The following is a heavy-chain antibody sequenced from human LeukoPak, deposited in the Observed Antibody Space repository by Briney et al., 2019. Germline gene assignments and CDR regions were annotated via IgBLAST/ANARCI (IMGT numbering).Heavy chain of an antibody. CDR3: VRDALNYYGSGSYLRGFDP. CDR2: IYYSESN. CDR1: GRSISSYY. D-gene: IGHD3-10*01. Sequence: KPSETLSLTCTVSGRSISSYYWSWIRQPPAKGLEWIGCIYYSESNNYNPSLKSRFTISVDTSKNQFSLKLSSVTAADTAVYYCVRDALNYYGSGSYLRGFDPWGQGTLVTVSS. V-gene: IGHV4-59*12. J-gene: IGHJ5*02.